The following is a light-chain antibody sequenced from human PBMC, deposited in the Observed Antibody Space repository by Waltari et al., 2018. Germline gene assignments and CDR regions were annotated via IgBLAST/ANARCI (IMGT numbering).Light chain of an antibody. J-gene: IGKJ2*01. CDR2: AAS. Sequence: AIRMTQSPSSLSASTGDRATITCRASQGLSSYLAWYQQKPGKAPKLLIYAASTLQSGVPSRFSGSGSGTDFTLTISCLQSEDFATYYCQQYYSYPYTFGQGTKLEIK. V-gene: IGKV1-8*01. CDR3: QQYYSYPYT. CDR1: QGLSSY.